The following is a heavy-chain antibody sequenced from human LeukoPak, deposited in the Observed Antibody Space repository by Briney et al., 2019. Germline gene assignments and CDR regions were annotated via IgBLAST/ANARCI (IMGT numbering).Heavy chain of an antibody. V-gene: IGHV4-34*01. Sequence: SETLSLTCAVYGGSFSGYYWSWIRQPPGKGLEWIGEINHSGSTNYNPSLKSRVTISVDTSKNQFSLKLSSVTAADTAVYYCAREKDYYYGMDVWGQGTTVTVSS. CDR3: AREKDYYYGMDV. CDR1: GGSFSGYY. CDR2: INHSGST. J-gene: IGHJ6*02.